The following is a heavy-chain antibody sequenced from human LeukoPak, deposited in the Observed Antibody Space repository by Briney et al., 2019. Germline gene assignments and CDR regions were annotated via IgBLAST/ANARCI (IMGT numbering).Heavy chain of an antibody. J-gene: IGHJ5*02. CDR3: ARQALEWLSHSSNWFDP. V-gene: IGHV1-2*02. CDR1: GYTFTSYY. CDR2: INPNSGGT. Sequence: ASVKVSCKASGYTFTSYYMHWVRQAPGQGLEWMGWINPNSGGTNYAQKFQGRVTMTRDTSISTAYMELSRLRSDDTAVYYCARQALEWLSHSSNWFDPWGQGTLVTVSS. D-gene: IGHD3-3*01.